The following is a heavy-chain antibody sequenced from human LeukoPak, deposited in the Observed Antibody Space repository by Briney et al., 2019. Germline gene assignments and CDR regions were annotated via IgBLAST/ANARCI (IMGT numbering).Heavy chain of an antibody. CDR3: VRELAGGYFDY. Sequence: ASVKVSCKASGYTFSNYYIHWVRQAPGQGLEWMGKINPSGGRTVYAQKFQGRVTVTRDTSTSTVYMDLSSLRSEDAAVYYCVRELAGGYFDYWGQGILVTVSS. CDR2: INPSGGRT. CDR1: GYTFSNYY. V-gene: IGHV1-46*01. J-gene: IGHJ4*02. D-gene: IGHD4-23*01.